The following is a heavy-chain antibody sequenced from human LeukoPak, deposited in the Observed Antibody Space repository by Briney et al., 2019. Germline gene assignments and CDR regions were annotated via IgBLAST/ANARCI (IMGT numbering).Heavy chain of an antibody. Sequence: GESLKISGKGSEYSFTSYWIGWVRQMHGKGLEWMGIIYPGDSDTRYSPSFQGQVAISADKSISTAYLQWSSLKASDTAMYYCARGLMASSSGGVVYFDFWGQGTLVTVSS. CDR3: ARGLMASSSGGVVYFDF. CDR2: IYPGDSDT. CDR1: EYSFTSYW. J-gene: IGHJ4*02. V-gene: IGHV5-51*01. D-gene: IGHD5-24*01.